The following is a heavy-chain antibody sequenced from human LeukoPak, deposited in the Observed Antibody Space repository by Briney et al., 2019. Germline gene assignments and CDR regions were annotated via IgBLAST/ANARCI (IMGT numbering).Heavy chain of an antibody. D-gene: IGHD3-3*01. V-gene: IGHV3-15*01. Sequence: GGSLRLSCAPSGFTSSNAWMSWVPQAPGKGLEWVAGIKSKTDGGTTDYAAPVKGRFTISRDDSKNTLYLQMNSLKTEDTAVYYCTTDRGFLEWLSPYYYMDVWGKGTTVTVSS. CDR3: TTDRGFLEWLSPYYYMDV. CDR1: GFTSSNAW. CDR2: IKSKTDGGTT. J-gene: IGHJ6*03.